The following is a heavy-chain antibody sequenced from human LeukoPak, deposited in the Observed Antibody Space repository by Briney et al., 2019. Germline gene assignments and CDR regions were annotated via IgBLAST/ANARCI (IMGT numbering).Heavy chain of an antibody. Sequence: SEALSLTCTVSGGSISSYYWSWIRQPAGKGLEWIGRIYTSGSTNYNPSLKSRVTMSVDTSKNQFSLKLSSVTAADTAVYYCARDYVWGSYRYFDYWGQGTLVTVSS. V-gene: IGHV4-4*07. CDR1: GGSISSYY. CDR2: IYTSGST. CDR3: ARDYVWGSYRYFDY. J-gene: IGHJ4*02. D-gene: IGHD3-16*02.